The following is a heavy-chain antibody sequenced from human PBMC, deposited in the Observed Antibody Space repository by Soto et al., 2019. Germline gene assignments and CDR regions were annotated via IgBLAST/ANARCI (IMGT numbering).Heavy chain of an antibody. J-gene: IGHJ6*03. Sequence: SETLSLTCTVSGGSIRSYYWSWTRQPPGKGLEWIGYIYYSGSTNYNPSLKSRVTISVDTSNNQYSLKLSSVTAADTAVYYCARGVLEWLLRDSYYYYMDVWGKGTTVTVSS. CDR3: ARGVLEWLLRDSYYYYMDV. CDR1: GGSIRSYY. CDR2: IYYSGST. D-gene: IGHD3-3*01. V-gene: IGHV4-59*01.